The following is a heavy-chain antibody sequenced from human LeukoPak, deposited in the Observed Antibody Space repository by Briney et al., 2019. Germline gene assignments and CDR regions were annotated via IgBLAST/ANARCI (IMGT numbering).Heavy chain of an antibody. CDR2: MYGSGIA. D-gene: IGHD2-15*01. CDR1: DGSMCNNY. J-gene: IGHJ4*02. CDR3: ARVYCGGGNCYHFDY. V-gene: IGHV4-4*07. Sequence: SETLSLTCTVSDGSMCNNYWTWLRQPAGKALEWIGRMYGSGIADYNPSLKSRVTMSADTSKNLFSLKLSSVTAADTAVYYCARVYCGGGNCYHFDYWGQGTLVTVSS.